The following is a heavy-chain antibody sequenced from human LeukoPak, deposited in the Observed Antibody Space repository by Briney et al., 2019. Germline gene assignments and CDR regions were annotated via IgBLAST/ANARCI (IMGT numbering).Heavy chain of an antibody. V-gene: IGHV3-9*03. CDR1: GFTFDDYA. Sequence: SLRLSCAASGFTFDDYAMHWVRQAPGKGLEWVSGISWNSGSIGYADSVKGRFTISRDNAKNSLYLQMNSPRAEDMALYYCAKDKGYSGYATFFDYWGQGTLVTVSS. CDR3: AKDKGYSGYATFFDY. J-gene: IGHJ4*02. CDR2: ISWNSGSI. D-gene: IGHD5-12*01.